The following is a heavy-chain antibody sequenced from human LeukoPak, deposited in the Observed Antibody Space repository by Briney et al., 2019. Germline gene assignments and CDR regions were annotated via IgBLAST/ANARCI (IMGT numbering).Heavy chain of an antibody. CDR2: IKQDGSEK. Sequence: GGSLRLSCAASGVTFSSYWMSTVREAPGKGLGWGANIKQDGSEKYYVDSVKGRFTISRDNAKNSLYLQMNSLRAEDTAVYYCARDHYGGNSYGNWFDPWGQGTLVTVSS. V-gene: IGHV3-7*01. CDR1: GVTFSSYW. J-gene: IGHJ5*02. D-gene: IGHD4-23*01. CDR3: ARDHYGGNSYGNWFDP.